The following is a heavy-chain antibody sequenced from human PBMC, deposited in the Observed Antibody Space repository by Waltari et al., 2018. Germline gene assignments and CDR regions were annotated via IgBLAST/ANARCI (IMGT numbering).Heavy chain of an antibody. CDR2: LNWNGATT. J-gene: IGHJ4*02. V-gene: IGHV3-20*01. CDR1: GFPFEDSG. D-gene: IGHD1-26*01. CDR3: AKTKYSGTYYFDS. Sequence: VQLVGSGGGVDGPGGAWSSSWEASGFPFEDSGMGWVRQVPGKGLEWVAGLNWNGATTRYAESVRGRFTISRDNGKNSLYLHMNSLRAEDTALYHCAKTKYSGTYYFDSWGLGTLVTVSS.